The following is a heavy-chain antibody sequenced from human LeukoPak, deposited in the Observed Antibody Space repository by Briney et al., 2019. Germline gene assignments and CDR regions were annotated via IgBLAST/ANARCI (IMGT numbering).Heavy chain of an antibody. J-gene: IGHJ4*02. Sequence: SETLSLTCTVSGGSISSYYWSWIRQHPGKGLEWIGYIYYIGSTYYKSSLKSRLTISIDTSKNQFSLRLSSVTAADTAVYYCAREFSYYYGSGSYIGCFDYWGQGTLVTVSS. CDR1: GGSISSYY. V-gene: IGHV4-59*06. CDR3: AREFSYYYGSGSYIGCFDY. CDR2: IYYIGST. D-gene: IGHD3-10*01.